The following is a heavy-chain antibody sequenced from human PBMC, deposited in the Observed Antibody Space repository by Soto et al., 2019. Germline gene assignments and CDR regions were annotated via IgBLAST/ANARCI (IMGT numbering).Heavy chain of an antibody. CDR3: AREGLYENWFDP. Sequence: QVQLVQSGAEVKKPGASVKVSCKASGHTFTGYYMHWVRQAPGQGLEWMGWINPNSGGTNYAQKFQGWVTMTRDTSINTAYMELSRLRSDDTALYYCAREGLYENWFDPWGQGTLVTVSS. D-gene: IGHD3-16*01. CDR2: INPNSGGT. J-gene: IGHJ5*02. CDR1: GHTFTGYY. V-gene: IGHV1-2*04.